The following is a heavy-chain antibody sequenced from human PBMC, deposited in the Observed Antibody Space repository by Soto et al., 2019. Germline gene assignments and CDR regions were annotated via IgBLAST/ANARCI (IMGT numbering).Heavy chain of an antibody. Sequence: PGGSLRLSCAASGFTFSSYGVHWVRQAPGKGLEWVAVISYDGSNKYYADSVKGRFTISRDNSKNTLYLQINSLRAEDTAVYYCAKDPGYTLLYNWFDPWGQGTLVTVSS. D-gene: IGHD5-18*01. J-gene: IGHJ5*02. CDR2: ISYDGSNK. CDR3: AKDPGYTLLYNWFDP. CDR1: GFTFSSYG. V-gene: IGHV3-30*18.